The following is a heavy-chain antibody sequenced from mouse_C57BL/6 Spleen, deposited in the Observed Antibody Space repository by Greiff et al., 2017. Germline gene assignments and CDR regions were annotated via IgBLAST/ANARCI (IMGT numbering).Heavy chain of an antibody. V-gene: IGHV1-52*01. CDR3: ATFITTVSYYFDY. CDR1: GYTFTSYW. CDR2: IDPSDSET. Sequence: VQLQQPGAELVRPGSSVKLSCKASGYTFTSYWMHWVKQRPIQGLEWIGNIDPSDSETHYNQKFKDKATLTVDKSSSTACMQLSSLTSEDSAVXYYATFITTVSYYFDYWGQGTTLTVSS. D-gene: IGHD1-1*01. J-gene: IGHJ2*01.